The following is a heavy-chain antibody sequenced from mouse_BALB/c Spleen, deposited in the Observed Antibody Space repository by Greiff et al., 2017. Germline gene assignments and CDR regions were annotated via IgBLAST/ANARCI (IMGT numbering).Heavy chain of an antibody. V-gene: IGHV5-6-4*01. D-gene: IGHD2-1*01. J-gene: IGHJ3*01. CDR1: GFTFSSYT. CDR2: ISSGGSYT. CDR3: TRDGNYRFAY. Sequence: EVMLVESGGGLVKPGGSLKLSCAASGFTFSSYTMSWVRQTPEKRLEWVATISSGGSYTYYPDSVKGRFTISRDNAKNTLYLQMSSLKSEDTAMYYCTRDGNYRFAYWGQGTLVTVSA.